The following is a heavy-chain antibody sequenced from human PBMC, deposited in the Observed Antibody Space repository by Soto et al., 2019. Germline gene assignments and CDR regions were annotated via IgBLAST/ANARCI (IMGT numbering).Heavy chain of an antibody. CDR1: GFTFSSYA. Sequence: QVQLVESVGGVVQPGRSLRLSCAASGFTFSSYAMHWVRQAPGKGLEWVAVISYDGSNKYYADSVKGRFTISRDNSKNTLYLQMNSLRAEDTAVYYCARVGHSSSSLYYFDYWGQGTLVTVSS. V-gene: IGHV3-30-3*01. D-gene: IGHD6-6*01. CDR2: ISYDGSNK. J-gene: IGHJ4*02. CDR3: ARVGHSSSSLYYFDY.